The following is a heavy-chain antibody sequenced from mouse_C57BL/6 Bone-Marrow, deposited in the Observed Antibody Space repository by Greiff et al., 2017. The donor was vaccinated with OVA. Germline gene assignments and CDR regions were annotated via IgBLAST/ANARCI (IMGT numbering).Heavy chain of an antibody. CDR3: ARDAYGSWFAY. J-gene: IGHJ3*01. CDR2: SRNKANDYTT. Sequence: EVQLVESGGGLVQSGCSLRLSCATSGFTFSDFYMEWVRQAPGKGLEWIAASRNKANDYTTEYSASVKGRFIVSRDTSQSILYLQMNALRAEDTAIYYGARDAYGSWFAYWGQGTLVTVSA. D-gene: IGHD1-1*02. V-gene: IGHV7-1*01. CDR1: GFTFSDFY.